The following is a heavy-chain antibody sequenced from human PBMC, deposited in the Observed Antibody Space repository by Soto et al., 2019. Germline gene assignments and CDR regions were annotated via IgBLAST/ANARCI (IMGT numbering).Heavy chain of an antibody. J-gene: IGHJ4*02. V-gene: IGHV3-33*01. CDR3: ARDWGGPTRTRCVAPDY. D-gene: IGHD2-21*01. CDR2: IWYDGSNK. CDR1: GFTFSNYG. Sequence: QEQLVESGGGVVQPGRSLRLSCVASGFTFSNYGWHWVRQAPGKGLEWVAVIWYDGSNKYYADSVKGRFTISRDNSKNTLYLQMNSLRDEDTAVSYCARDWGGPTRTRCVAPDYWGQGTLVTVSS.